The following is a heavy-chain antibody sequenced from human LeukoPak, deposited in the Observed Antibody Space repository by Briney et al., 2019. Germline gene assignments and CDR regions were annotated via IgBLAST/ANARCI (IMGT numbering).Heavy chain of an antibody. CDR3: ARDPDYYDSSGYYRGLDY. CDR2: IIPIFGTA. J-gene: IGHJ4*02. CDR1: GGPFSSYA. V-gene: IGHV1-69*13. D-gene: IGHD3-22*01. Sequence: SVKVSCKASGGPFSSYAISWVRQAPGQGLEWMGGIIPIFGTANYAQKFQGRVTITADESTSTAYMELSSLRSEDTAVYYCARDPDYYDSSGYYRGLDYWGQGTLVTVSS.